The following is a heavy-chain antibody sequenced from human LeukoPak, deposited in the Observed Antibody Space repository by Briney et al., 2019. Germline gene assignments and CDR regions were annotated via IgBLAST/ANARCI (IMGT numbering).Heavy chain of an antibody. J-gene: IGHJ4*02. V-gene: IGHV1-18*01. CDR1: GYTFTTYG. Sequence: ASVKVSCKASGYTFTTYGISWVRQAPGQGLESMGWISAYNGNTNYAQKLQGRVTMTTDTSTSTAYMELRSLRSDDTAVYYSARVTGYDSSGYYFYWGQGTLVTVSS. CDR3: ARVTGYDSSGYYFY. D-gene: IGHD3-22*01. CDR2: ISAYNGNT.